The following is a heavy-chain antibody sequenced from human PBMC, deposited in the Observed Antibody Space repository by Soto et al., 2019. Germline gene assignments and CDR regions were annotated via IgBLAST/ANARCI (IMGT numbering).Heavy chain of an antibody. D-gene: IGHD6-6*01. V-gene: IGHV3-33*01. Sequence: QVQLVESGGGVVQPGRSLRLSCAASGFTFSSYGMHWVRQAPGKGLEWVAVIWYDGSNKYYADSVKGRFTISRDNSKNTLYPQMNSLRAEDTAVYYCARGPQLVLYYFDYWGQGTLVTVSS. CDR2: IWYDGSNK. CDR1: GFTFSSYG. J-gene: IGHJ4*02. CDR3: ARGPQLVLYYFDY.